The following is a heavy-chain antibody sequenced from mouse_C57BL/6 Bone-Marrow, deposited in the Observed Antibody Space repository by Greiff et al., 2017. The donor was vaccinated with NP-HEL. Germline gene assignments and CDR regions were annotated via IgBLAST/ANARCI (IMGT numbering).Heavy chain of an antibody. Sequence: VHLVESGAELAKPGASVKLSCKASGYTFTSYWMHWVKQRPGQGLEWIGYINPSSGYTKYNQKFKDKATLTAEKSSSTAYMQLSSLTYEDSAVYYCAREEITFYAMDYWGQGTSVTVSS. CDR2: INPSSGYT. V-gene: IGHV1-7*01. CDR3: AREEITFYAMDY. J-gene: IGHJ4*01. D-gene: IGHD2-4*01. CDR1: GYTFTSYW.